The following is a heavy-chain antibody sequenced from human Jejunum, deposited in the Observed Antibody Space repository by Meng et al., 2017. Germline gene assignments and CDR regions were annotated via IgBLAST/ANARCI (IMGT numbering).Heavy chain of an antibody. Sequence: GESLKISCAASGFSISSTFMSWVRQAPGKGLEWVSVIYDDGRTYYGDSVKGRFTISSDNSKNTVYLQMNSLRAEDTAVYYCARRHYNYPEDCWGQGTLVTVSS. D-gene: IGHD5-24*01. CDR3: ARRHYNYPEDC. V-gene: IGHV3-53*01. CDR1: GFSISSTF. J-gene: IGHJ4*02. CDR2: IYDDGRT.